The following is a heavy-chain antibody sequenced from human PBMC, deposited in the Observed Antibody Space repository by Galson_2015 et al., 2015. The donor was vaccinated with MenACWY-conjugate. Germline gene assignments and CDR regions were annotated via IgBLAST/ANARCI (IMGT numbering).Heavy chain of an antibody. Sequence: LRLSCAASGFRFSSYTFYWVRQSPGKGLEWVAVVSYDASSRYYRDSVQGRFTISRDNSKNTVSLEMSSLGPEDSAVYYCVRAEGWLRSAFDLWGQGTMVTVSS. J-gene: IGHJ3*01. V-gene: IGHV3-30*10. CDR3: VRAEGWLRSAFDL. CDR1: GFRFSSYT. CDR2: VSYDASSR. D-gene: IGHD5-12*01.